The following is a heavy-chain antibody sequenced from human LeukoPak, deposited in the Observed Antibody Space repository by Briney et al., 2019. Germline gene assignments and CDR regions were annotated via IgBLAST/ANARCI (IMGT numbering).Heavy chain of an antibody. D-gene: IGHD3-10*01. CDR3: ARGDTAMVRGVPPFDY. J-gene: IGHJ4*02. CDR1: GDSFSTYV. Sequence: SVKVSCKASGDSFSTYVISWVRQAPGQGLEWMGGVIPMVGTANIAQKFQGRVTITADESTSTAYMELSSLRSDDTAVYYCARGDTAMVRGVPPFDYWGQGTLVTVSS. V-gene: IGHV1-69*01. CDR2: VIPMVGTA.